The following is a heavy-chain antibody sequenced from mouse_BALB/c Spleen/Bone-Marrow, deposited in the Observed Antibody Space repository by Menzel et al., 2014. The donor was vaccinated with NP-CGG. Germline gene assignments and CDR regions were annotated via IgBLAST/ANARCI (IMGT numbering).Heavy chain of an antibody. CDR3: ARDWDEYYFDY. V-gene: IGHV1-66*01. Sequence: QVQLQQSGPELVKPGASVKMSCKASGYSFTSYYIHWVKQRPGQGLEWIGWIFPGSDNTKYNEKFKGKATLTADTPSSTAYMHLSSLTSEDSAVYFCARDWDEYYFDYWGQGTTLTVSS. D-gene: IGHD4-1*01. CDR1: GYSFTSYY. CDR2: IFPGSDNT. J-gene: IGHJ2*01.